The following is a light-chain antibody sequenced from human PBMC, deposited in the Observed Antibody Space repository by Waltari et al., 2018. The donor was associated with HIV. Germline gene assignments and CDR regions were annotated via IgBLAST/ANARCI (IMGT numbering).Light chain of an antibody. CDR1: SSDLGSHNL. Sequence: QSALTQHSSVSGSPGQSITISCTGTSSDLGSHNLVSWYQQHPGKAPYLLIYEGTKRPSVISNRFSGAKSGNTASLTIAGLQADDEADYFCWSYAGSTPYVLLGGGTKLTVL. J-gene: IGLJ2*01. CDR2: EGT. V-gene: IGLV2-23*01. CDR3: WSYAGSTPYVL.